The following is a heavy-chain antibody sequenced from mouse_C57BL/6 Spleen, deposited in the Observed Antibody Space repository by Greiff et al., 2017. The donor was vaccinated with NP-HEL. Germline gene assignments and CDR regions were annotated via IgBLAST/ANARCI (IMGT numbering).Heavy chain of an antibody. V-gene: IGHV2-2*01. CDR2: IWSGGST. J-gene: IGHJ1*03. CDR3: ARNWDTVGWYFDV. Sequence: QVQLKESGPGLVQPSQSLSITCTVSGFSLTSYGVHWVRQSPGKGLEWLGVIWSGGSTDYNAAFISRLSISKDNSKSQVFFKMNSLQADDTAIYYCARNWDTVGWYFDVWGTGTTVTVSS. CDR1: GFSLTSYG. D-gene: IGHD1-1*01.